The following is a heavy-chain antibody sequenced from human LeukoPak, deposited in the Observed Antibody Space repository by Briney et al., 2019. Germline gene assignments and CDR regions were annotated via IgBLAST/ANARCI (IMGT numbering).Heavy chain of an antibody. D-gene: IGHD3-22*01. Sequence: ASVKVPCKASGYTFTGYYMHWVRQAPGQGLEWMGWINPNSGGTNYAQKFQGRVTMTRDTSISTVYMELSRLRSDDTAVYYCTRDFLHVYYYDSSGYVRGAFDIWGQGTMVTVSS. CDR2: INPNSGGT. CDR3: TRDFLHVYYYDSSGYVRGAFDI. CDR1: GYTFTGYY. J-gene: IGHJ3*02. V-gene: IGHV1-2*02.